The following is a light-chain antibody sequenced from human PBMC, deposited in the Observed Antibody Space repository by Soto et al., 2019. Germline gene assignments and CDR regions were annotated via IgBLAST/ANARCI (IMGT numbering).Light chain of an antibody. CDR1: SSDIGAYNL. Sequence: QSVPTRPASVSGSPGQSVTISCTRTSSDIGAYNLVSWYQHHPDKAPKLMMSEVSNRPSGVSDRFSGSKSGTTASLTISGLQSEDEADYYCASLTTTNLGFGKGTKGT. V-gene: IGLV2-14*01. J-gene: IGLJ1*01. CDR3: ASLTTTNLG. CDR2: EVS.